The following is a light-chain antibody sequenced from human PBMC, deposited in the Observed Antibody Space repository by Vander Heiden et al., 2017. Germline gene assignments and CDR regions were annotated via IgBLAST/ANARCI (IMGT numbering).Light chain of an antibody. CDR2: LGS. V-gene: IGKV2-28*01. CDR1: QSLLHSNGYNY. J-gene: IGKJ1*01. CDR3: MQALQTRTWT. Sequence: DIVMTQSPLSLPVTPGEPASISCRSSQSLLHSNGYNYLDWYLQKPGQSPQLLIYLGSNRASGVPDRFSGSGSGTDFTLKISRVEAEDVGVYYCMQALQTRTWTFGPGTKVEIK.